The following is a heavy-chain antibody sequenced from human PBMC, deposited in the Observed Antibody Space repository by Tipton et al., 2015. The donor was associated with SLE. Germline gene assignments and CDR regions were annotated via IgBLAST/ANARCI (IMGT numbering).Heavy chain of an antibody. CDR1: GGSFSGYY. CDR2: INHGGST. V-gene: IGHV4-34*01. CDR3: AGEDY. D-gene: IGHD3-10*01. J-gene: IGHJ4*02. Sequence: TLSLTCAVYGGSFSGYYWSWIRQPPGKGLEWIGEINHGGSTNYNPSLKSRVTISVDTSKNQFSLKLSSVTAADTAVYYCAGEDYWGQGTLVTVSS.